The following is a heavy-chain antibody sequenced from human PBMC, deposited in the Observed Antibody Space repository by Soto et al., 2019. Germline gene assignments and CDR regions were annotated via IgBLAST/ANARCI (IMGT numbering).Heavy chain of an antibody. J-gene: IGHJ5*02. D-gene: IGHD3-3*01. Sequence: PSDTLSLTCTASGGSISSYYWSWIRQPPGKGLEWIGYIYYSGSTNYNPSLKSRVTISVDTSKNQFSLKLSSVTAADTAVYYCARENYDFWSGYYPNNWFDPWGQGTLVTVSS. CDR1: GGSISSYY. CDR3: ARENYDFWSGYYPNNWFDP. V-gene: IGHV4-59*01. CDR2: IYYSGST.